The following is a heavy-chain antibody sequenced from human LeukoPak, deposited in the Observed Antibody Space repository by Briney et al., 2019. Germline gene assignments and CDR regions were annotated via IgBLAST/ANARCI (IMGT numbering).Heavy chain of an antibody. D-gene: IGHD3-3*01. Sequence: SQTLSLTCAISGDSVSSNSAAWNWIRQSPSRGLEWLGRTYYRSKWYNDYAVSVKSRITINPDTSKNQFSLQLNSVTPEDTAVYYCARNLAKQRRRDRFWSGYSLQDLYYFDYWGQGTLVTVSS. CDR1: GDSVSSNSAA. J-gene: IGHJ4*02. V-gene: IGHV6-1*01. CDR3: ARNLAKQRRRDRFWSGYSLQDLYYFDY. CDR2: TYYRSKWYN.